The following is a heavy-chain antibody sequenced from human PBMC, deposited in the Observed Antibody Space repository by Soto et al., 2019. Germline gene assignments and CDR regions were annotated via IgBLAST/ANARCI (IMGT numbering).Heavy chain of an antibody. CDR3: ARSSVHIAAAGRLDL. Sequence: GGSLRLSCTASGFAFRSHAMQWVRQAPGKGLEWVAVISSDGATKYVADSLKGRFTISRDNFESTMSLQMNNLRPEDTALYYCARSSVHIAAAGRLDLWGPGTLVTV. D-gene: IGHD6-13*01. V-gene: IGHV3-30*14. CDR2: ISSDGATK. CDR1: GFAFRSHA. J-gene: IGHJ5*02.